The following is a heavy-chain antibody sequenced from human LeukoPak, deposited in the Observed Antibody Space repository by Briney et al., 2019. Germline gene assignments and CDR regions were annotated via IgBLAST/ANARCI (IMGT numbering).Heavy chain of an antibody. CDR2: IIPIFGTA. V-gene: IGHV1-69*01. CDR3: ASPGIAVAGFDY. J-gene: IGHJ4*02. Sequence: SVKLCCKASGGTFSSYAISWVRQAPGQGLEWMGGIIPIFGTANYAQKFQGRVTITADESTSTAYMELSSLRSEDTAVYYCASPGIAVAGFDYWGQGTLVTVSS. D-gene: IGHD6-19*01. CDR1: GGTFSSYA.